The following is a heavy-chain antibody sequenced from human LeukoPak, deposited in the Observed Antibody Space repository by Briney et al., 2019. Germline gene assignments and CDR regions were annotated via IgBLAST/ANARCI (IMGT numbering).Heavy chain of an antibody. J-gene: IGHJ4*02. CDR2: IIPILGIA. CDR1: GGTFSSYA. CDR3: ARDVSGWYRVCDY. V-gene: IGHV1-69*04. Sequence: SVKVSCKASGGTFSSYAISWVRQAPGQGLEWMGRIIPILGIANYAQKFQGRVTITADKSTSTAYMDLSSLRSEDTAVYYCARDVSGWYRVCDYWGQGTLVTVSS. D-gene: IGHD6-19*01.